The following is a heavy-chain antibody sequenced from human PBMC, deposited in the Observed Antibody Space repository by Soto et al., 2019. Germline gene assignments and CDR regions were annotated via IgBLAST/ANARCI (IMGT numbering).Heavy chain of an antibody. D-gene: IGHD3-22*01. V-gene: IGHV4-31*03. CDR3: ARCIGYYDSSGYYYYYYYYGMDV. J-gene: IGHJ6*02. Sequence: PSETLSLTCTVSGGSISSGGYYWSWIRQHPGKGLEWIGYIYYSGSTYYNPSLKSRVTISVDTSKNQFSLKLSSVTAADTAVYYCARCIGYYDSSGYYYYYYYYGMDVWGQGTTVTVSS. CDR2: IYYSGST. CDR1: GGSISSGGYY.